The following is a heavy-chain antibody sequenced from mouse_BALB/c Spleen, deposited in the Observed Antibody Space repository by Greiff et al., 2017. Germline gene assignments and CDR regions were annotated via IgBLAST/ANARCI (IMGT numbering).Heavy chain of an antibody. CDR1: GYTFTSYW. D-gene: IGHD2-1*01. CDR3: AREGNRY. V-gene: IGHV1-87*01. J-gene: IGHJ4*01. CDR2: IYPGDGDT. Sequence: QVQLQQSGAELARPGASVKLSCKASGYTFTSYWMQWVKQRPGKGLEWIGAIYPGDGDTRYTQKIKGKATLTADKSSSTTYMHLSSLASENSAVYYCAREGNRYWGQGTSVTVSS.